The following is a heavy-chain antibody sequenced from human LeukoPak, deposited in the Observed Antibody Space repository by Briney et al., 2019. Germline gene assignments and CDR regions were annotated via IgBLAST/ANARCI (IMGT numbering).Heavy chain of an antibody. CDR3: AKDGLLWFGYFDY. Sequence: GGSLRLSCAASGFPFTNYAMTWVRQAPGKGLEWVSAISGSGGSTYYADSVKGRFTISRDNSKNTLFLQMDSLRAEDTAVYYCAKDGLLWFGYFDYWGQGTLVTVSS. CDR1: GFPFTNYA. V-gene: IGHV3-23*01. D-gene: IGHD3-10*01. J-gene: IGHJ4*02. CDR2: ISGSGGST.